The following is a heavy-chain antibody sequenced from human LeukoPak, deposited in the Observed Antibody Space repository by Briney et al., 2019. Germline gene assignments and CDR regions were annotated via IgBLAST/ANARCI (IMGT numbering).Heavy chain of an antibody. Sequence: GSLRLSCAASGFTFSSYWMSWVRQAPGKGLEWVANIKQDGSEKYYVDSVKGRFTISRDNSKNTLYLQMNNLRADDTAVYYCAKKGQADDDGKPDWGQGTLVTVSS. J-gene: IGHJ4*02. CDR1: GFTFSSYW. CDR2: IKQDGSEK. D-gene: IGHD1-1*01. CDR3: AKKGQADDDGKPD. V-gene: IGHV3-7*03.